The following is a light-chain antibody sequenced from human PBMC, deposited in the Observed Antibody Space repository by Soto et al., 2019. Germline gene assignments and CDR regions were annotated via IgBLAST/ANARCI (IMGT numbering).Light chain of an antibody. V-gene: IGLV1-47*01. CDR2: END. CDR1: NSNIASYS. Sequence: QSVLTQPPSASGTPVQTVTISCSGSNSNIASYSVYWYQQLPGTAPKLLIYENDQRPSGGPDRFSGSKSDTSASLAIAGLRSGDEADYYCAAWDDSLTVLFGGGTKLTVL. J-gene: IGLJ2*01. CDR3: AAWDDSLTVL.